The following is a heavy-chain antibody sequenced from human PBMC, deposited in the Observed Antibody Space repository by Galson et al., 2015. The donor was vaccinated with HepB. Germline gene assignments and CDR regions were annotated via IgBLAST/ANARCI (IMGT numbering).Heavy chain of an antibody. D-gene: IGHD2-15*01. CDR2: TYYRSKWYN. J-gene: IGHJ3*02. V-gene: IGHV6-1*01. CDR1: GDSVSSSSAT. CDR3: ARGRSPARAFDI. Sequence: AISGDSVSSSSATRDWFRQSPSRGLEWLGRTYYRSKWYNDYAPFMKSRVIINPDTSMHQFSLQLNSVRPEDTAVYYCARGRSPARAFDIWGQGTMVTVSS.